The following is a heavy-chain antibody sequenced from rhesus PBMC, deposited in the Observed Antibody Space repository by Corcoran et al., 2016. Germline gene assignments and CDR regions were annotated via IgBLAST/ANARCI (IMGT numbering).Heavy chain of an antibody. J-gene: IGHJ4*01. Sequence: QVQLQESGPGVVKPSETLSLTCAVSGYSINSGYDWSWIRQPPGKGLVWIGYIYGSSGSTNYNPSLKNRVNISKDTSKNQFSLKLSSVTAADTAVYYCARDRATVDFDYWGQGVLVTVAS. CDR2: IYGSSGST. CDR1: GYSINSGYD. V-gene: IGHV4-76*01. CDR3: ARDRATVDFDY. D-gene: IGHD5-36*01.